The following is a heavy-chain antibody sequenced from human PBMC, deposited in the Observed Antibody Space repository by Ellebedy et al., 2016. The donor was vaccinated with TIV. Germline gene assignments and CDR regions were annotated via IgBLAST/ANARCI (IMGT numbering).Heavy chain of an antibody. D-gene: IGHD3/OR15-3a*01. J-gene: IGHJ4*02. CDR3: ARWNDDLWTGLNN. Sequence: GESLKISCAASGFSFCRVWMTWGRQVSGKGLEWVGNIKYDGSETYNGDSVKGRFIIFRDNTKNSLYLQMNSLRADDTAVYFCARWNDDLWTGLNNWGQGTLVTVSS. CDR2: IKYDGSET. CDR1: GFSFCRVW. V-gene: IGHV3-7*02.